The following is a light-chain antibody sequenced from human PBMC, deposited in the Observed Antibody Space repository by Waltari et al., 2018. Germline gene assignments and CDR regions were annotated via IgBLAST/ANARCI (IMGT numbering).Light chain of an antibody. CDR2: DLS. Sequence: QSALTQPRSVSGSPGQSVTISCTGTSGDVVGHNSLSWYQQHPGKAPKVMIYDLSRRPSGVPDRFSGSRSANTASLTISGLQAEDEADYYCCSYAGSYTWVFGGGTKVTVL. V-gene: IGLV2-11*01. J-gene: IGLJ3*02. CDR1: SGDVVGHNS. CDR3: CSYAGSYTWV.